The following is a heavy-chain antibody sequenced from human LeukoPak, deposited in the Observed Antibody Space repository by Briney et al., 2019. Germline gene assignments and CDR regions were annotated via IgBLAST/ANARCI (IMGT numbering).Heavy chain of an antibody. CDR1: GFSFSRHG. Sequence: GGSLRLSCSASGFSFSRHGMRWVRQASGKGLEWVTNIRSDGSNEYYADSVKGRFTISRDNSKNTLYLQMNSLRAEDTAVYYCAKGYDFWSGGLDYWGQGTQVTVSS. CDR2: IRSDGSNE. J-gene: IGHJ4*02. D-gene: IGHD3-3*01. CDR3: AKGYDFWSGGLDY. V-gene: IGHV3-30*02.